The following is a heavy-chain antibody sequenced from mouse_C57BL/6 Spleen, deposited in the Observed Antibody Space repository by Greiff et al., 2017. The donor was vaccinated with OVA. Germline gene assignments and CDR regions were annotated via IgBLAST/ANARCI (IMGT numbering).Heavy chain of an antibody. J-gene: IGHJ2*01. D-gene: IGHD2-2*01. Sequence: EVQLQQSGPGMVKPSQSLSLTCTVTGYSITSGYDWHWIRHFPGNKLEWMGYIRYSGNTNYNPSLNSRISITHDTSKNTFFLKLNSVTTEDTATYYCAREEGNDSYFDYWGQGTTLTVSS. CDR3: AREEGNDSYFDY. V-gene: IGHV3-1*01. CDR1: GYSITSGYD. CDR2: IRYSGNT.